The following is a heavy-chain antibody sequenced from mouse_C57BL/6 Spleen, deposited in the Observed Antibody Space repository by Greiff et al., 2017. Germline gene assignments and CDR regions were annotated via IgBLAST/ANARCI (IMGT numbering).Heavy chain of an antibody. V-gene: IGHV1-69*01. J-gene: IGHJ2*01. CDR3: ARGGALRDYFDD. Sequence: QVQLQQPGAELVMPGASVKLSCKASGYTFTSYWMHWVKQRPGQGLEWIGEIDPSDSYTNYNQKFKGKSTLTVDKSSSTAYMQLSSLTSEDSAVYYCARGGALRDYFDDWGQGTTLTVSS. CDR2: IDPSDSYT. CDR1: GYTFTSYW.